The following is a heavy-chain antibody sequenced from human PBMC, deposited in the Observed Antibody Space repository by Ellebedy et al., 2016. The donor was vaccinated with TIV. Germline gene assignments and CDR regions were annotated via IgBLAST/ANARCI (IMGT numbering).Heavy chain of an antibody. J-gene: IGHJ4*02. Sequence: GESLKISXAASGFTFSSYGMHWVRQAPGKGLEWVAVISYDGSNKYYADSVKGRFTISRDNSKNTLYLQMNSLRAEDTAVYYCAKGATLPLLWFGEYLDYWGQGTLVTVSS. V-gene: IGHV3-30*18. D-gene: IGHD3-10*01. CDR3: AKGATLPLLWFGEYLDY. CDR1: GFTFSSYG. CDR2: ISYDGSNK.